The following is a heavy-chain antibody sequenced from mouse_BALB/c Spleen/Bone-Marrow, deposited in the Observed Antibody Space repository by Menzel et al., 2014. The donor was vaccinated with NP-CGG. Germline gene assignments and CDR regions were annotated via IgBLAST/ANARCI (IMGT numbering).Heavy chain of an antibody. Sequence: QVQLQQSGAELMKPGASVKISCKATGYTFSSYWIEWVKQRPGHGLEWIGEILPGSGSTNYNKKFKGKATFTADTSSNTAYMQLSSLTSEDSAVYYCASFYGRFAYWGQGTLVTVSA. V-gene: IGHV1-9*01. D-gene: IGHD1-1*02. CDR2: ILPGSGST. CDR3: ASFYGRFAY. CDR1: GYTFSSYW. J-gene: IGHJ3*01.